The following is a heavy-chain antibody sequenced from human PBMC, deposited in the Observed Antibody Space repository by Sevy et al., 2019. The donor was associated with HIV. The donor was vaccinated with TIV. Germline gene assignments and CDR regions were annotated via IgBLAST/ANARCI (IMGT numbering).Heavy chain of an antibody. Sequence: GGSLRLSCAASGFTFSSYWMSWVRQAPGKGLEWVANIKQDGSEKYHVDSVKGRFTISRDNAKNSLYLQMNSLRAEDTAVYYCARDRLEYYYDSSGFEGGYFDYWGQGTLVTVSS. CDR3: ARDRLEYYYDSSGFEGGYFDY. CDR1: GFTFSSYW. D-gene: IGHD3-22*01. V-gene: IGHV3-7*03. J-gene: IGHJ4*02. CDR2: IKQDGSEK.